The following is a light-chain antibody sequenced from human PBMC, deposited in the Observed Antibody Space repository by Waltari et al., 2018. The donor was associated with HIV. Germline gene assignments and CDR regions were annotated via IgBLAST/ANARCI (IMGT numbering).Light chain of an antibody. V-gene: IGLV2-14*03. Sequence: HSALTQPASVSGSPGQSITISCTGTSSDVGGYDYVSWYQHYPGRAPKLMIYDVSRRSSGVANRFSASKSGNTASLTISGLQAEDEADYYCASYTSSSTVVFGGGTKLTVL. CDR1: SSDVGGYDY. J-gene: IGLJ2*01. CDR2: DVS. CDR3: ASYTSSSTVV.